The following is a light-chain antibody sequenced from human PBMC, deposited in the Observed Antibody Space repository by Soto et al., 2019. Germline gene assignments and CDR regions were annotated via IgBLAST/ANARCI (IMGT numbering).Light chain of an antibody. CDR1: QSVSIK. V-gene: IGKV3-15*01. J-gene: IGKJ5*01. CDR3: QQYNNWPPIT. CDR2: DTS. Sequence: MTQSPTTLSASIGERATLSCGASQSVSIKLAWYQQKPGQAPRLLIYDTSTRATGIPARFSGSGSGTEFTLTISSLQSEDFAVYYCQQYNNWPPITLGQGTRLEIK.